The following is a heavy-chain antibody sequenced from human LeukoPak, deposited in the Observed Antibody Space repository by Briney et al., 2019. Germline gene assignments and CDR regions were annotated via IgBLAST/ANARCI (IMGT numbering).Heavy chain of an antibody. V-gene: IGHV3-7*03. CDR1: GFTFSSYW. J-gene: IGHJ4*02. CDR3: AKDVGDSYDNLNYFDY. D-gene: IGHD2-21*02. Sequence: PGGSLRLSCAASGFTFSSYWMSWVRQAPGKGLEWVANIKQDGSEKYYVDSVKGRFTISRDNAKNSLYLQMNSLRAEDTALYYCAKDVGDSYDNLNYFDYWGQGTLVTASS. CDR2: IKQDGSEK.